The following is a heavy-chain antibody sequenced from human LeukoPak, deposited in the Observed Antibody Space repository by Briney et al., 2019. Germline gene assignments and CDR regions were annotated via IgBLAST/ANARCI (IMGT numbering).Heavy chain of an antibody. D-gene: IGHD1-7*01. CDR2: ISAYNGNT. V-gene: IGHV1-18*01. CDR1: GYTFTSYG. J-gene: IGHJ5*02. CDR3: ARFVYNWNYRGWFDP. Sequence: GASVKVSCKASGYTFTSYGISWVRQAPGQGLEWMGWISAYNGNTNYAQKLQGRVTMTTDTSTSTAYMELSSLRSEDTAVYYCARFVYNWNYRGWFDPWGQGTLVTVSS.